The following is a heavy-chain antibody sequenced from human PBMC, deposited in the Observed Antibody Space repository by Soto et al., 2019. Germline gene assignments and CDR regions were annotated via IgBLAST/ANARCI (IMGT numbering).Heavy chain of an antibody. CDR2: ISAYNGNT. CDR1: GYTFTSYG. V-gene: IGHV1-18*01. D-gene: IGHD6-19*01. CDR3: ARDIPPGYSSGWLTFREAPAHYYGMDV. J-gene: IGHJ6*02. Sequence: EASVKVSCKASGYTFTSYGISWVRQAPGQGLEWMGWISAYNGNTNYAQKLQGRVTMTTDTSTSTAYMELRSLRSDDTAVYYCARDIPPGYSSGWLTFREAPAHYYGMDVWGQGTTVTVSS.